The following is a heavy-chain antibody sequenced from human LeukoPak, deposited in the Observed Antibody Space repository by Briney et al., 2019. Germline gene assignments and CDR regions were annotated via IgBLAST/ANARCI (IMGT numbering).Heavy chain of an antibody. Sequence: GGSLRLSCTASGFTFGDYAVSWFRQAPGKGLEWVGFIRSKAFGGTTEYAASVKGRFTISRDDSKSIAYLQMNSLKTEDTAVYYCARASWGLYYFDYWGQGTLVTVSS. V-gene: IGHV3-49*03. CDR1: GFTFGDYA. D-gene: IGHD6-13*01. CDR2: IRSKAFGGTT. CDR3: ARASWGLYYFDY. J-gene: IGHJ4*02.